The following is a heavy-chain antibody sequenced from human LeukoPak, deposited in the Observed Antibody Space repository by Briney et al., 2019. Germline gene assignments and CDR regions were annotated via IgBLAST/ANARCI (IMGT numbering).Heavy chain of an antibody. CDR1: GYSISSGYY. V-gene: IGHV4-38-2*02. CDR2: IYHSGST. D-gene: IGHD6-13*01. CDR3: ARTHRVAAAGTWYA. Sequence: PSETLSLTCTVSGYSISSGYYWGWIRQPPGKGLEWIGSIYHSGSTYYNPSLKSRVTISVDTSKNQFSLKLSSVTAADTAVYYCARTHRVAAAGTWYAWGQGTLVTVSS. J-gene: IGHJ5*02.